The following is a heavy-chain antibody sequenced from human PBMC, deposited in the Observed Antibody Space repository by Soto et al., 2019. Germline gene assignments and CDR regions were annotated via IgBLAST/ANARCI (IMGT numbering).Heavy chain of an antibody. CDR3: ARIPQIAVAGTRFGYFDL. CDR1: GFTFSSYG. V-gene: IGHV3-33*01. J-gene: IGHJ2*01. Sequence: QVQLEESGGGVVQPGRSLRLSCAASGFTFSSYGMHWVRQAPGKGLEGVAVIWYDGSNKYYADSVKGRFTIARDNSKNTLYLQMNRLGAEDTAVYYCARIPQIAVAGTRFGYFDLWGRGTLVTVSS. D-gene: IGHD6-19*01. CDR2: IWYDGSNK.